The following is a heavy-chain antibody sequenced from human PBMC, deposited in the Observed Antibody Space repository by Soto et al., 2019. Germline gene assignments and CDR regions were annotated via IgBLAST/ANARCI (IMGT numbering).Heavy chain of an antibody. Sequence: QVQVVESGGGVVQPGRSLRLSCAASGFTFSSFGMHWVRQAPGKGLEWVSLIWYDGSKKSYGDSVKGRFTISRDHSWKTVALRMNSLRADDTAVYYCARDASYYSLWSGYYPSRNGMDVWGQGTTVTVSS. J-gene: IGHJ6*02. CDR2: IWYDGSKK. CDR1: GFTFSSFG. D-gene: IGHD3-3*01. V-gene: IGHV3-33*01. CDR3: ARDASYYSLWSGYYPSRNGMDV.